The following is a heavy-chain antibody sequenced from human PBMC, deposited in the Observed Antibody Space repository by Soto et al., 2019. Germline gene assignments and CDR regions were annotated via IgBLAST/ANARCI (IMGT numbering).Heavy chain of an antibody. CDR1: GLVFSDYA. V-gene: IGHV3-23*01. CDR2: ISAGGSDT. J-gene: IGHJ4*02. D-gene: IGHD2-2*01. CDR3: ASVPIWCGSSSCYTEGFDS. Sequence: EVQLLDSGGGWVQPGGSLRLSCVASGLVFSDYARSWVRQAPGKGLEWVSAISAGGSDTYYADSVKGRFTVSRVNSESTLYLQMNTLRAEDTAVYYCASVPIWCGSSSCYTEGFDSWGQGTLVTVSS.